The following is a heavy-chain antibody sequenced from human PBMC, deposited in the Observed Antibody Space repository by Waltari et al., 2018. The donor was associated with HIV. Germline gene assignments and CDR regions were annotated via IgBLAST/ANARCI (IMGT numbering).Heavy chain of an antibody. CDR1: GGSINSTDYY. Sequence: QLQLQEAGPGLVKPSETLSLTCTVSGGSINSTDYYWGCFRQPPGKGLQWIGSLYYSGKTFYNPSLEGRVTISVDTPKSQFSLKVDSVTVTDTAVYYCASGWVRSNKYPPGIFDFWGQGTLVTVSS. J-gene: IGHJ4*02. CDR2: LYYSGKT. V-gene: IGHV4-39*01. CDR3: ASGWVRSNKYPPGIFDF. D-gene: IGHD4-4*01.